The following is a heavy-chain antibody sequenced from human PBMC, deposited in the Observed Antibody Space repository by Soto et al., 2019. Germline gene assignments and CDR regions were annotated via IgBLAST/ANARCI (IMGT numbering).Heavy chain of an antibody. D-gene: IGHD3-10*01. CDR1: GGSNSSGGYY. CDR3: ARFYMVRGVMGAFDI. CDR2: IYYSGST. V-gene: IGHV4-31*03. Sequence: QVQLQESGPGLVKPSQTLSLTCTASGGSNSSGGYYWSWIRQHPGKGLEWIGYIYYSGSTYYNPSLKSRVTISVDTSKNQFSLKLSSVTAADTAVYYCARFYMVRGVMGAFDIWGQGTMVTVSS. J-gene: IGHJ3*02.